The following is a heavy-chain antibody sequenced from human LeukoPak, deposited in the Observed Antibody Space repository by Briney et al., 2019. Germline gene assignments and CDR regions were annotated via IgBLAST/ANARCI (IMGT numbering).Heavy chain of an antibody. D-gene: IGHD5-24*01. Sequence: SETLSLTCTASGGSISSYYWSWIRQPPGKGLEWIGYIYYSGSTNYNPSLKSRVTISVDTSKNQFSLKLSSVTAADTAVYYCARHATGWLQPNFDYWGQGTLVTVSS. J-gene: IGHJ4*02. CDR1: GGSISSYY. CDR3: ARHATGWLQPNFDY. V-gene: IGHV4-59*08. CDR2: IYYSGST.